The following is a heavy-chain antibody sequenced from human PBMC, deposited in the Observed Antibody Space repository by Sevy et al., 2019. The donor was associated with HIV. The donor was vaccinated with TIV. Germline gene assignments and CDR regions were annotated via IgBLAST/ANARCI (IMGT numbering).Heavy chain of an antibody. CDR2: IWYDGSNK. J-gene: IGHJ4*02. Sequence: GGSLRLSSAASGFTFSSYGMHWVRQAPGKGLEWVAVIWYDGSNKYYADSVKGRFTISRDNSKNTLYLQMNSLRAEDTAVYYCARDLEMATGFFDYWGQGTLVTVSS. CDR3: ARDLEMATGFFDY. CDR1: GFTFSSYG. V-gene: IGHV3-33*01. D-gene: IGHD5-12*01.